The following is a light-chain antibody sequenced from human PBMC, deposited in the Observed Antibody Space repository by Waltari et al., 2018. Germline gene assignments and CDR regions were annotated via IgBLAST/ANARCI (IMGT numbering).Light chain of an antibody. CDR2: GVS. CDR3: QQYDNSPPWT. V-gene: IGKV3-20*01. Sequence: EIVLTQSPGTLSLSPGERATLSCRASQSVTSGYLAWYQQKPGQPPRLVIHGVSSRATGIPDRFSGSGSVTDFTLTISRLEPEDFAVYFCQQYDNSPPWTFGQGTKVEIK. CDR1: QSVTSGY. J-gene: IGKJ1*01.